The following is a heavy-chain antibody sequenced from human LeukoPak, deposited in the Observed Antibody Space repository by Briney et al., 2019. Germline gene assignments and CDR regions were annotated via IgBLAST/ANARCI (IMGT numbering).Heavy chain of an antibody. J-gene: IGHJ4*02. CDR3: ARGSSIAARPGVY. Sequence: SETLSLTCAVYGGSFSGYYWSWIRQPPGKGLEWIGEINHSGSTNYNPSLKSRVTISVDTSKNQFSLKLSSVTAADTAVYYCARGSSIAARPGVYWGQGTLVTVSS. D-gene: IGHD6-6*01. CDR2: INHSGST. V-gene: IGHV4-34*01. CDR1: GGSFSGYY.